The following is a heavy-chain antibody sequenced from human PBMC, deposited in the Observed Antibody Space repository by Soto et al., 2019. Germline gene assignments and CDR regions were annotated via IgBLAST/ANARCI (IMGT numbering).Heavy chain of an antibody. D-gene: IGHD5-18*01. Sequence: SSETLSLTCTVSGDSINNYDMHWVRQATGKGLEWVSAIGTAGDTYYPGSVKGRFTISRENAKNSLYLQMNSLRAGDTAVYYCARDSRGYSYGSYYYYGMDVWGQGTTVTVSS. V-gene: IGHV3-13*01. CDR1: GDSINNYD. J-gene: IGHJ6*02. CDR3: ARDSRGYSYGSYYYYGMDV. CDR2: IGTAGDT.